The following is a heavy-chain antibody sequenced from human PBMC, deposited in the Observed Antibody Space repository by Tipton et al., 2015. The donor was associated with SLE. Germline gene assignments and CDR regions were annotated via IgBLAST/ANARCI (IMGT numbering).Heavy chain of an antibody. V-gene: IGHV4-59*12. D-gene: IGHD3-3*01. CDR3: ARASSCAVLRFLEWASCAFDI. Sequence: LRLSCTVSGGSISSYYWSWIRQPPGKGLEWIGYIYYSGSTNYNPSLKSRVTISVDTSKNQFSLKLSSVTAADTAVYYCARASSCAVLRFLEWASCAFDIWGQGTMVTVSS. J-gene: IGHJ3*02. CDR1: GGSISSYY. CDR2: IYYSGST.